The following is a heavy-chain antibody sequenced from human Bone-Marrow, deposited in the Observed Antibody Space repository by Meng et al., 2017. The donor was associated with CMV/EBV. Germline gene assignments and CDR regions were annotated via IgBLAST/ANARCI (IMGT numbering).Heavy chain of an antibody. CDR1: GFTFSSYA. V-gene: IGHV3-23*01. CDR2: ISGGGSTT. Sequence: GGSLRLSCAASGFTFSSYAMSWVRQAPGKGLEWVSVISGGGSTTYYADSVKGRFTLSRDNSKNTVYLQMNSLRADDTAVYYCAKKVSGNAPLDYWGQGTLVTVSS. J-gene: IGHJ4*02. D-gene: IGHD5/OR15-5a*01. CDR3: AKKVSGNAPLDY.